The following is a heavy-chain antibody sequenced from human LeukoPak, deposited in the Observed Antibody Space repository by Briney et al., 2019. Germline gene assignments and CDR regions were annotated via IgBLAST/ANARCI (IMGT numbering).Heavy chain of an antibody. CDR1: GFTFSSYS. D-gene: IGHD6-13*01. J-gene: IGHJ4*02. CDR3: ARGYSSSWFDFDY. CDR2: ISSSSSTI. V-gene: IGHV3-48*01. Sequence: PGGSLRLSCAASGFTFSSYSMNWVRQAPGKGLEWDSYISSSSSTIYYADSVKGRFTISRDNAKNSLYLQMNSLRAEDTAVYYCARGYSSSWFDFDYWGQGTLVTVSS.